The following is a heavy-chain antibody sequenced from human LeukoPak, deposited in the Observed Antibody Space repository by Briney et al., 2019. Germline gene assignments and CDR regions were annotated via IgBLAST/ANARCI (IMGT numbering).Heavy chain of an antibody. D-gene: IGHD3-22*01. CDR2: ISGSGGST. V-gene: IGHV3-23*01. Sequence: PGGSLRLSCAASGFTFSSYAMTWVRQAPGKGLEWLSTISGSGGSTYSADSVKGRFTISRDSSKNTLYLQMNSLRAEDTAVYYCARVGNDSSGSDMGFYFWGQGTLVTVSS. CDR1: GFTFSSYA. CDR3: ARVGNDSSGSDMGFYF. J-gene: IGHJ4*02.